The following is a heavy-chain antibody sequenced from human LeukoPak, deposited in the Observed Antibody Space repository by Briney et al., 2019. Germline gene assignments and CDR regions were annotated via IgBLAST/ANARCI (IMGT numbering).Heavy chain of an antibody. CDR3: AREGDGLWFGEHHFDY. J-gene: IGHJ4*02. CDR2: IYTSGST. CDR1: GGSISSYY. Sequence: SETLSLTCTVSGGSISSYYWSWIRQPAGKGLEWIGRIYTSGSTNYNPSLKSRVTMSVDTSKNRFSLKLSSVTAADTAVYYCAREGDGLWFGEHHFDYWGQGTLVTVSS. V-gene: IGHV4-4*07. D-gene: IGHD3-10*01.